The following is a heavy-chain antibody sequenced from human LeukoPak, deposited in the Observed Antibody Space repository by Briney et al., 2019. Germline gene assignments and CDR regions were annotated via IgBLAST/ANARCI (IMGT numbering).Heavy chain of an antibody. CDR3: AREVLSGYSSGWYRGFDY. V-gene: IGHV3-33*01. CDR1: GFTFSSSG. D-gene: IGHD6-19*01. CDR2: IWYDGSNK. Sequence: GRSLRLSCAASGFTFSSSGMHWVRQAPGKGLEGVAVIWYDGSNKYYADSVKGRFTISRDNSKNTLYMQMNSLRAEDTAVYYCAREVLSGYSSGWYRGFDYWGQGTLVTVSS. J-gene: IGHJ4*02.